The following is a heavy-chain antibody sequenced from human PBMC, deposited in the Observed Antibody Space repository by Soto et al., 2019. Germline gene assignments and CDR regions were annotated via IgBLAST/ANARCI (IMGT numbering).Heavy chain of an antibody. J-gene: IGHJ4*02. V-gene: IGHV4-4*07. CDR2: IFSSGST. Sequence: PLETLSLTCTVSGGSINTFYWSCVRQPAGKGLEWIGRIFSSGSTSFNPSLERRVAMSADTSKNHFSLNLSSVTAADMAVYYCARAGSYSAYNFSHGIQLWYFDFWGQGAPVTV. D-gene: IGHD5-12*01. CDR1: GGSINTFY. CDR3: ARAGSYSAYNFSHGIQLWYFDF.